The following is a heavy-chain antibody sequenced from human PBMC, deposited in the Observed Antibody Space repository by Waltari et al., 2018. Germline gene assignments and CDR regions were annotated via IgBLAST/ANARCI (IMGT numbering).Heavy chain of an antibody. CDR2: ISGSGGST. D-gene: IGHD3-22*01. CDR3: ARGGHSSGSN. J-gene: IGHJ4*02. V-gene: IGHV3-23*04. Sequence: VQLVQSGAEVKKPGSSVKVSCKASGGTFSSYAISWVRQAPGKGLEWVSGISGSGGSTYYADSVKGRFTISRDNSKNTLYLQMNSLRAEDTAVYYCARGGHSSGSNWGQGTLVTVSS. CDR1: GGTFSSYA.